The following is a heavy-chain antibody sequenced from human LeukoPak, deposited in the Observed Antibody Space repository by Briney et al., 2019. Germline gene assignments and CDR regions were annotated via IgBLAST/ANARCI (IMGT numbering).Heavy chain of an antibody. D-gene: IGHD3-3*01. CDR3: ARVSDFLSGYPDYYYYYYMDV. CDR1: GFTFSSYW. Sequence: GGSLRLSCAASGFTFSSYWMHWVRQAPGKGLVWVSRINSDGSSKSYADSVKGRFTISRDNAKNTLYLQMNSLRAEDTAVYYCARVSDFLSGYPDYYYYYYMDVWGKGTTVTVSS. CDR2: INSDGSSK. V-gene: IGHV3-74*01. J-gene: IGHJ6*03.